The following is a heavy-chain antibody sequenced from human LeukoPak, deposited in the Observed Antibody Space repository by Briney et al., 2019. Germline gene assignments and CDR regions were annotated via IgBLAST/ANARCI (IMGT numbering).Heavy chain of an antibody. CDR3: ARVSAYYYDSSGSDAFDI. J-gene: IGHJ3*02. CDR1: GGSISSYY. CDR2: IYYSGST. D-gene: IGHD3-22*01. V-gene: IGHV4-59*01. Sequence: SETLSLTCTVSGGSISSYYWSWIRQPPGKGLEWIGYIYYSGSTNYNPSLKSRVTISVDTSKNQFSLKLSSVTAADTAVYYCARVSAYYYDSSGSDAFDIWGQGTMVTVSS.